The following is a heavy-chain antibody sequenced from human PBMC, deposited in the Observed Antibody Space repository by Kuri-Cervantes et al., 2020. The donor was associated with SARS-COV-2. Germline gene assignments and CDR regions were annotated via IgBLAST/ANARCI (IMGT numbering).Heavy chain of an antibody. D-gene: IGHD3-9*01. Sequence: SVKVSCKASGGTFSSYAISWVRQAPGQGLEWMGGIIPIFGTANYAQKFQGRVTITADKSTSTAYMELSSLRSEDTAVYYCVRHPGVLRYFDWLNFDYWGQGTLVTVSS. CDR1: GGTFSSYA. J-gene: IGHJ4*02. V-gene: IGHV1-69*06. CDR2: IIPIFGTA. CDR3: VRHPGVLRYFDWLNFDY.